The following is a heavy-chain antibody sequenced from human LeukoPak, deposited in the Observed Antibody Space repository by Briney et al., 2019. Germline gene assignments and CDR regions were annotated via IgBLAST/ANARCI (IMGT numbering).Heavy chain of an antibody. CDR1: GSTFSSYG. J-gene: IGHJ4*02. D-gene: IGHD2-21*01. Sequence: GGSLRLSCAASGSTFSSYGMSWVRQAPGKGLEWVSAISGSGGSTYYADSVKGRVTISRDNSKNTLYLQMNSLRAEDTAVYYCAKEVSIISRGLDYWGQGILVTVSS. CDR2: ISGSGGST. CDR3: AKEVSIISRGLDY. V-gene: IGHV3-23*01.